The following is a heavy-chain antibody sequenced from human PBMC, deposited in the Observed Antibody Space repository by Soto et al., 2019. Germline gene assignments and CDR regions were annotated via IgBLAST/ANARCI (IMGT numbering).Heavy chain of an antibody. V-gene: IGHV3-30*04. CDR2: TSFDERNK. CDR1: GFTFNTYT. J-gene: IGHJ4*02. Sequence: GGSLRLSCAASGFTFNTYTMHWVRQAPGKGLEWVATTSFDERNKYHADSVKGRFTISRDNSKNTLYLQMNNLRTEDTAVYYCARPYSSGWSLPYDYWGQGTLVTVSS. CDR3: ARPYSSGWSLPYDY. D-gene: IGHD6-19*01.